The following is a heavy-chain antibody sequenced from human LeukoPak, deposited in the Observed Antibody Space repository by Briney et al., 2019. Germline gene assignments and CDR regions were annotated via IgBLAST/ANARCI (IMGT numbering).Heavy chain of an antibody. D-gene: IGHD2-15*01. Sequence: GGSLRLSCAASGFTFSSYSMNWVRQAPGKGLEWVSSISSSSSYIYYADSVKGRFTISRDNAKNSMYLQMSSLRAEDTAIYYCARSSRVDANDAFDIWGQGTMVTVSP. V-gene: IGHV3-21*01. CDR3: ARSSRVDANDAFDI. J-gene: IGHJ3*02. CDR1: GFTFSSYS. CDR2: ISSSSSYI.